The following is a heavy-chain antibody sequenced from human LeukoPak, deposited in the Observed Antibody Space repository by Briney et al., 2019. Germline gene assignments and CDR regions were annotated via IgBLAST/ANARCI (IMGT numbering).Heavy chain of an antibody. CDR1: GFTFSSYA. V-gene: IGHV3-23*01. J-gene: IGHJ6*03. CDR3: AKALTSYYNYMDV. CDR2: ISGSGGST. Sequence: GGSLRLSCAASGFTFSSYAMSWVRQAPGKGLEWVSDISGSGGSTYYADSVKGRFTISRDTSKDTLYLQMNSLRAEDTAVYYCAKALTSYYNYMDVWGKGTTVTVSS.